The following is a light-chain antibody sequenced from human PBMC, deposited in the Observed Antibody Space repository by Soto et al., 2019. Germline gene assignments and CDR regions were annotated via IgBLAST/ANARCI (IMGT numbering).Light chain of an antibody. Sequence: DIVMTQSPLSLPVTPGEPASISCRSSQSLLHSNGYNYLDWYLQKPGQSPQLLIYLGSNRASGVPDRFSGSGSGTYFTLKISRVEAADVGVYYCMQALQPPGTFGQGTKVEIK. CDR1: QSLLHSNGYNY. V-gene: IGKV2-28*01. CDR3: MQALQPPGT. CDR2: LGS. J-gene: IGKJ1*01.